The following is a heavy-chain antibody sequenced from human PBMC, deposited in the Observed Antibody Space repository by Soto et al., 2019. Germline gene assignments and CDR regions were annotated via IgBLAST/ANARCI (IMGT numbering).Heavy chain of an antibody. V-gene: IGHV3-30*18. Sequence: GGPLRLCCAASGGTFSNYGMRWVRQAPGKGLEWVALILYDGNNKYYSDSVRGRFTISRDNSKNTLYLQMNSLRAEDTAVYYCAKIGIEQQLANRGQGTLVPVSS. CDR2: ILYDGNNK. D-gene: IGHD6-13*01. J-gene: IGHJ4*02. CDR3: AKIGIEQQLAN. CDR1: GGTFSNYG.